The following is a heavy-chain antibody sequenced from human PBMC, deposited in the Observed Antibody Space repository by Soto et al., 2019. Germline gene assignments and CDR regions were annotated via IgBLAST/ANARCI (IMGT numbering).Heavy chain of an antibody. CDR1: GYPLTSYD. V-gene: IGHV1-8*01. Sequence: XSVKVSCNASGYPLTSYDIGWVRQATGQGLEWMGWMNPNSGNTGYAQKFQSRVTMTRNTSISTAYMELSSLRSEDTAVYYCARGGGTMIEEMDFDYWGQGTLVTAPQ. D-gene: IGHD3-22*01. CDR3: ARGGGTMIEEMDFDY. CDR2: MNPNSGNT. J-gene: IGHJ4*02.